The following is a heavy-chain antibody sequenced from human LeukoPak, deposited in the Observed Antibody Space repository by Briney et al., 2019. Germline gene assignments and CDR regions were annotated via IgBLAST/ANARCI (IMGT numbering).Heavy chain of an antibody. D-gene: IGHD6-13*01. V-gene: IGHV4-34*01. CDR3: ARGRIAAAGSLNY. CDR2: INHSGST. Sequence: PSETLSLTCAVYGVSFSGYYWSWIRQPPGKGLEWIGEINHSGSTNYNPSLKSRVTISVDTSKNQFSLKLSSVTAADTAVYYCARGRIAAAGSLNYWGQGTLVTVSS. J-gene: IGHJ4*02. CDR1: GVSFSGYY.